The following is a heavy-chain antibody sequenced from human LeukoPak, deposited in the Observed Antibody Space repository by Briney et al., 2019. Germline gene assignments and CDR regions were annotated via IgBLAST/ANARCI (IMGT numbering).Heavy chain of an antibody. D-gene: IGHD4/OR15-4a*01. V-gene: IGHV3-23*01. CDR2: IGGSGGST. CDR1: GFTFNSNA. CDR3: AKDVTLTDARRYFDY. Sequence: GGSVRLPCAPSGFTFNSNAMPGVRQAPGRGVEWVSGIGGSGGSTYFADSVKSRFTISRDNSKNTLYLRMNSLRAEDTAVYYCAKDVTLTDARRYFDYWGQGTLVTVSS. J-gene: IGHJ4*02.